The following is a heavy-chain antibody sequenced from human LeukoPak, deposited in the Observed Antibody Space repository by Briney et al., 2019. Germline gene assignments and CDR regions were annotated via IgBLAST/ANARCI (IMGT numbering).Heavy chain of an antibody. Sequence: GGSLRLSCAASGFTFSSYAMSWVRQAPGKGLEWVSSTSGSGDNTYYADSVKGRFTISRDNSKNTLYLQMNTLRAEDTALYYCAKQGNAYDVWGQGTLVTVSS. J-gene: IGHJ3*01. V-gene: IGHV3-23*01. CDR3: AKQGNAYDV. CDR2: TSGSGDNT. CDR1: GFTFSSYA.